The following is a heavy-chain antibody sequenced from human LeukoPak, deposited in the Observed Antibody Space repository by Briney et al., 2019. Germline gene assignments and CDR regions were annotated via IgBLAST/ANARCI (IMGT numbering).Heavy chain of an antibody. CDR1: GYTFTGYY. CDR3: ARVPPKSLVAAPPDY. Sequence: VSVKVSCKASGYTFTGYYMHWVRQAPGRGLEWMGRINPNSGGTNYAQKFQGRVTMTRDTSISTAYMELSRLRSDHTAVYYCARVPPKSLVAAPPDYWGQGTLVTVSS. CDR2: INPNSGGT. V-gene: IGHV1-2*06. J-gene: IGHJ4*02. D-gene: IGHD2-15*01.